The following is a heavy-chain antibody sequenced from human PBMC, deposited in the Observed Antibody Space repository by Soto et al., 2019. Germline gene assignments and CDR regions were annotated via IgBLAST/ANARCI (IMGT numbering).Heavy chain of an antibody. V-gene: IGHV5-51*01. CDR3: VRMGFSGGGYLSYYYYGMDI. J-gene: IGHJ6*02. CDR2: IYPGDSDT. CDR1: GDSCTSYW. D-gene: IGHD5-12*01. Sequence: PGESLKISWKGSGDSCTSYWSGWVLQMPGKGLEWMGIIYPGDSDTKYSPSFQGQVTISADKSISTAYLQWSSLKASDTAMYYCVRMGFSGGGYLSYYYYGMDIWGQGTTVTVSS.